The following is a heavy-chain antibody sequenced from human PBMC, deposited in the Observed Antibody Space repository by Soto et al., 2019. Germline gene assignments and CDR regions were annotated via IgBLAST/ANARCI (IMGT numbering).Heavy chain of an antibody. J-gene: IGHJ5*02. CDR3: ATIRPNYYSYGYWYWFDP. Sequence: SETLSLTCAVYGGSFSGYYWSWIRQPPGKGLEWIGEINHSGSTNYNPSLKSRVTISVDTSKNQFSLKLSSVTAADTAVYYCATIRPNYYSYGYWYWFDPWGQGTLVTVSS. D-gene: IGHD5-18*01. V-gene: IGHV4-34*01. CDR1: GGSFSGYY. CDR2: INHSGST.